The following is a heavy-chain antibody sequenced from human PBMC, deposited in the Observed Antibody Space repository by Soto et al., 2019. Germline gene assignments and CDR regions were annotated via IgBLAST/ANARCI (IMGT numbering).Heavy chain of an antibody. Sequence: ASVKVSCKASEYTFTGYYLHWLRQAPGQGLEWMGWMNPNSGNTGYAQKFQGRVTMTRNTSISTAYMELSSLRSEDTAVYYCARGRNYYGSGSFFWGQGTTVTVSS. V-gene: IGHV1-8*02. J-gene: IGHJ6*02. CDR1: EYTFTGYY. CDR2: MNPNSGNT. D-gene: IGHD3-10*01. CDR3: ARGRNYYGSGSFF.